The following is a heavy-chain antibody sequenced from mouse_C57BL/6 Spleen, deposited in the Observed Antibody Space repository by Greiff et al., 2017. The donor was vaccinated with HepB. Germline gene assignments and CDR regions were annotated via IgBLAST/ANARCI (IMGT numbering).Heavy chain of an antibody. Sequence: EVQRVESVAELVRPGASVKLSCTASGFNIKNTYMHWVKQRPEQGLEWIGRIDPANGNTKYAPKFQGKATITAETSSNTAYLQLSSLTSEDTAIYYCARPPFIYYYGSSYGDAMDYWGQGTSVTVSS. V-gene: IGHV14-3*01. CDR2: IDPANGNT. CDR1: GFNIKNTY. CDR3: ARPPFIYYYGSSYGDAMDY. D-gene: IGHD1-1*01. J-gene: IGHJ4*01.